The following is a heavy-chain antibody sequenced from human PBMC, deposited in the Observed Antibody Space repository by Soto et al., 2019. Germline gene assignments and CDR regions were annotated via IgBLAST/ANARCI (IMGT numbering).Heavy chain of an antibody. V-gene: IGHV3-30*18. D-gene: IGHD6-19*01. CDR3: AKDRVVAGIGEFDS. Sequence: QVQLVESGGGVIQPGTSLRLSCAASGFTFSSHAMHWVRQVPGKGLEWVAVISYDGSNKYYGDSVKGRFTISRDNSKNTVSLQMNSLRVEDTAVYYCAKDRVVAGIGEFDSWGQGTLVTVSS. J-gene: IGHJ5*01. CDR2: ISYDGSNK. CDR1: GFTFSSHA.